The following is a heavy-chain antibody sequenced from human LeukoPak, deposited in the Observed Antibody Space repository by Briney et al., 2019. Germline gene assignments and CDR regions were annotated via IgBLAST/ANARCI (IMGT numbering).Heavy chain of an antibody. J-gene: IGHJ4*02. CDR3: ARDRGGVPLDY. D-gene: IGHD3-10*01. V-gene: IGHV3-7*01. Sequence: GGSLRLSCAASGFTFSSYWMSWVRQAPGKGLEWVANIKQDGSEKYYVDSVKGRFTISRDNAKNSLYLQMNSLRVEDTAVYYCARDRGGVPLDYWGQGTLVTVSS. CDR1: GFTFSSYW. CDR2: IKQDGSEK.